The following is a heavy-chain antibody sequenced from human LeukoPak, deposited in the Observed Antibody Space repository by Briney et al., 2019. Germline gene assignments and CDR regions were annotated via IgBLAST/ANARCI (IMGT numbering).Heavy chain of an antibody. V-gene: IGHV4-39*01. J-gene: IGHJ6*03. CDR2: INHGGNT. Sequence: SETLSLTCTVSGGSISSSAYHWGWIRQPPGKGLEWIGTINHGGNTYYNPSLKSRVTIFVDTSKNQFSLKVRSVTAADTAVYYCARVVYSGYDFRGAMDVWGKGTTVTVSS. D-gene: IGHD5-12*01. CDR1: GGSISSSAYH. CDR3: ARVVYSGYDFRGAMDV.